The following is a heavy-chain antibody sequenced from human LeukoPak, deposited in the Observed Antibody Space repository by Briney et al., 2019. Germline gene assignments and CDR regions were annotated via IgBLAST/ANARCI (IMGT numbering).Heavy chain of an antibody. CDR2: INHSGST. D-gene: IGHD6-13*01. J-gene: IGHJ4*02. CDR3: AGVAAAGATPPHY. Sequence: SETLSLTCAVYGGSFSGYYWSWIRQPPGKGLEWIGEINHSGSTNYNPSLKSRVTISVDTSKNQFSLKLSSVTAADTAVYYCAGVAAAGATPPHYWGQGTLVTVSS. V-gene: IGHV4-34*01. CDR1: GGSFSGYY.